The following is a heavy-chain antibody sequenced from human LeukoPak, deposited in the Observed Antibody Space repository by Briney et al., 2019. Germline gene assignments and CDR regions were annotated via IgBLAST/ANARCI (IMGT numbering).Heavy chain of an antibody. CDR3: ARDYRDQNFDC. V-gene: IGHV3-33*01. J-gene: IGHJ4*02. CDR2: IWYDGSNK. CDR1: GFTFSSYG. D-gene: IGHD3-16*02. Sequence: QSGGSLRLSCAASGFTFSSYGMHWVRQAPGKGLEWVAVIWYDGSNKYYADSVKGRFTISRDNSKNTLYLQMNSLGVEDTAVYYCARDYRDQNFDCRGQGTLVTVSS.